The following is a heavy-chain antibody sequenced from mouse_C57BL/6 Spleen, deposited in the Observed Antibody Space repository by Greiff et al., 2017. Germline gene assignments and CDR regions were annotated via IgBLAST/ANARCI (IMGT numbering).Heavy chain of an antibody. Sequence: VQLKQSGPVLVKPGASVKMSCKASGYTFTDYYMNWVKQSHGKSLEWIGVINPYNGGTSYNQKFKGKATLTVDKSYSTAYMELNSLTSEDSAVYYCARYVYDRPYYAMDYWGQGTSVTVSS. D-gene: IGHD2-2*01. J-gene: IGHJ4*01. V-gene: IGHV1-19*01. CDR3: ARYVYDRPYYAMDY. CDR2: INPYNGGT. CDR1: GYTFTDYY.